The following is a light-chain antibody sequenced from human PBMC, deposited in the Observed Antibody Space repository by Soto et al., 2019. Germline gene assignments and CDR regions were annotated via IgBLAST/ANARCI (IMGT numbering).Light chain of an antibody. CDR3: QQCGSSPWT. V-gene: IGKV1-5*03. CDR1: QTISSW. Sequence: DIQMTQSPSTLSASVGDRVTITCRASQTISSWLAWYQQKPGKAPKLLIYKASSLESGVPSRFSGGGSGTDFTLTISRLEPEDFAVYYCQQCGSSPWTFGQGTKVDI. J-gene: IGKJ1*01. CDR2: KAS.